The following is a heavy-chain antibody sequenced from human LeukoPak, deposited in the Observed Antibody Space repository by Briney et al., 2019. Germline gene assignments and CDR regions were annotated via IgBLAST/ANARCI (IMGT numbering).Heavy chain of an antibody. CDR1: GGSISSYY. CDR2: IYYSGST. D-gene: IGHD3-16*02. V-gene: IGHV4-59*12. Sequence: SETLSLTCTVSGGSISSYYWSWIRQPPGKGLEWIGYIYYSGSTNYNPSLKSRVTISVDTSKNQFSLKLSSVTAADTAVYYCARFIDGSYYFDYWGQGTLVTVSS. CDR3: ARFIDGSYYFDY. J-gene: IGHJ4*02.